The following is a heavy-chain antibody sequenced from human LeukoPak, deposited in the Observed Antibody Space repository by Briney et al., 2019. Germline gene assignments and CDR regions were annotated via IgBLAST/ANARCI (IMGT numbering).Heavy chain of an antibody. J-gene: IGHJ4*02. CDR2: VYYTGNT. V-gene: IGHV4-59*08. CDR1: GDTISSYY. CDR3: ANSTIASSGYFDY. Sequence: SETLSLTCTVSGDTISSYYWSWIRQPPGKGLEWIGYVYYTGNTNYNPSLKSRVTISVDTSRSQFSLKLSSVTAADTAVYYCANSTIASSGYFDYWGQGTLVTVSS. D-gene: IGHD3-22*01.